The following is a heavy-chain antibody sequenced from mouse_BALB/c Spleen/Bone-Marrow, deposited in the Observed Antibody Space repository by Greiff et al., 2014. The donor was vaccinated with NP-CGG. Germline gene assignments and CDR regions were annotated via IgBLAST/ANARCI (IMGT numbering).Heavy chain of an antibody. J-gene: IGHJ2*01. D-gene: IGHD2-2*01. CDR3: ARYGYGRYFDS. CDR1: GFNITGTF. Sequence: VQLQQSGAELVKPGASVKLSCTASGFNITGTFMHWVKQRPEQGLEWIGRIAPPNDNTKFNPKFKGKATLTADKSSSTAYMQPTNMPADDTAAYYCARYGYGRYFDSWGQGTTLTVSS. V-gene: IGHV14-3*02. CDR2: IAPPNDNT.